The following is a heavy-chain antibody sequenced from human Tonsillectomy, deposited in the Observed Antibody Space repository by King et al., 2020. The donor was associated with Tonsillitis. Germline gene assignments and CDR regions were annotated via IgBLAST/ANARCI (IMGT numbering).Heavy chain of an antibody. CDR2: ISYDGNNK. V-gene: IGHV3-30*18. D-gene: IGHD6-19*01. Sequence: HVQLVESGGGVVQPGRSLRLSCAASGFTFSSYGMHWVRQAPGKGLEWVAVISYDGNNKYYVDSVKGRFTISRDNSKNTLYVQMNSLRAEDTAVYYCAKDTSGWYPPRVYYYYGMDVWGQGTTVTVSS. CDR3: AKDTSGWYPPRVYYYYGMDV. J-gene: IGHJ6*02. CDR1: GFTFSSYG.